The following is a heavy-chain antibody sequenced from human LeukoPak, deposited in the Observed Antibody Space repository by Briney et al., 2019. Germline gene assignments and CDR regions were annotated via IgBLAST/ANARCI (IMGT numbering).Heavy chain of an antibody. J-gene: IGHJ3*02. D-gene: IGHD2-2*02. CDR1: GFTFSSYG. CDR2: IRYDGSNK. V-gene: IGHV3-30*02. Sequence: SGGSLRLSCAASGFTFSSYGMHWVRQAPGKGLEWVAFIRYDGSNKYYADSVKGRFTISRDNSKNTLYLQMNSLRAEDTAVYYCARDAIYNDDFDIWGQGTMVTVSS. CDR3: ARDAIYNDDFDI.